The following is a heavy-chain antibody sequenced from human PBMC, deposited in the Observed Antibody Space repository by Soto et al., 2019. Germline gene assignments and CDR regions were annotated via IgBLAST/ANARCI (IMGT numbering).Heavy chain of an antibody. D-gene: IGHD2-2*02. CDR3: ASRIVVVPAAIVSAFDI. CDR2: IYYSGST. J-gene: IGHJ3*02. CDR1: GGSISSGGYY. Sequence: QVQLQESGPGLVKPSQTLSLTCTVSGGSISSGGYYWSWIRQHPGKGLEWIGYIYYSGSTYYNPSLKSRVTISVDTSKNQCSLKLSSVTAADTAVYYCASRIVVVPAAIVSAFDIWGQGTMVTVSS. V-gene: IGHV4-31*03.